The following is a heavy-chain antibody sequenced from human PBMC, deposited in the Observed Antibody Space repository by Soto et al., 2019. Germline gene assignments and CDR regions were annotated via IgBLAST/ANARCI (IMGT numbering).Heavy chain of an antibody. V-gene: IGHV4-4*07. J-gene: IGHJ5*02. Sequence: SETLSLTCTVSVGSISSYYWIWIRQPAGKGLEWIGRIYTSGSTNYNPSLKSRVTMSVDTSKNQFSLKLSSVTAADTAVYYCARGPVVVITGWHWFDPWGQGTLVTVSS. CDR3: ARGPVVVITGWHWFDP. CDR1: VGSISSYY. CDR2: IYTSGST. D-gene: IGHD3-22*01.